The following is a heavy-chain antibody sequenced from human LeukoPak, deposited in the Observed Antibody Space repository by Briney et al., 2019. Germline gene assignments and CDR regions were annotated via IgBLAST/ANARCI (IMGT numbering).Heavy chain of an antibody. CDR1: GGTFSSYA. CDR3: ARCSSTSCYTRGGSAEYFQH. CDR2: IIPIFGIA. V-gene: IGHV1-69*04. Sequence: SVKVSCKASGGTFSSYAISWVRQAPGQGLEWMGRIIPIFGIANYAQKFQGRVTITADKSTSTAHMELSSLRSEDTAVYYCARCSSTSCYTRGGSAEYFQHWGQGTLVTVSS. D-gene: IGHD2-2*02. J-gene: IGHJ1*01.